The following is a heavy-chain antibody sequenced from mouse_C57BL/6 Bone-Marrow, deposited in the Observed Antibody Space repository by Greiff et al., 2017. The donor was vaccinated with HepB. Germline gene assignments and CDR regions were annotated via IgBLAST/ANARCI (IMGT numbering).Heavy chain of an antibody. CDR1: GFTFSDYY. V-gene: IGHV5-12*01. J-gene: IGHJ2*01. Sequence: DVKLVESGGGLVQPGGSLKLSCAASGFTFSDYYMYWVRQTPEKRLEWVAYISNGGGSTYYPDTVKGRFTISRENAKNTLYLQMSRLKSEDTAMYYCARLGFDYWGQGTTLTVSS. CDR3: ARLGFDY. CDR2: ISNGGGST.